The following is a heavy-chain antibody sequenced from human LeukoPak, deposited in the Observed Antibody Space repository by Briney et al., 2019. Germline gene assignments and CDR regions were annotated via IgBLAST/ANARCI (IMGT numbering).Heavy chain of an antibody. D-gene: IGHD3-3*01. CDR1: GGTFSTYA. CDR3: ATGIGTLWNGYYHDY. V-gene: IGHV1-69*04. Sequence: SVRVPCKASGGTFSTYAISWVRQAPGRGLERMGRIIPVLGVANYAQKFQGRVTISADKSTSTAYMEVSSLRSEDTAVYYCATGIGTLWNGYYHDYWGQGTLVTVSS. J-gene: IGHJ4*02. CDR2: IIPVLGVA.